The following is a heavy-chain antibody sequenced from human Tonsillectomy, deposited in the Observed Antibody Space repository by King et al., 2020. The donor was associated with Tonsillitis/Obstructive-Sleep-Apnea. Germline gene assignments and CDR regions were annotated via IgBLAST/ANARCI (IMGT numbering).Heavy chain of an antibody. CDR1: GFTFSSYA. CDR2: ISYDGSNK. J-gene: IGHJ4*02. V-gene: IGHV3-30*04. CDR3: ARDLGRSSGGQFDY. D-gene: IGHD3-22*01. Sequence: VQLVESGGGVVQPGRSLRLSCAASGFTFSSYAMHWVRQAPGKGLEWVAVISYDGSNKYYADSVKGRFTISRDNSKNTLYLQMNSLRAEDTAVYYFARDLGRSSGGQFDYWGQGTLVTVSS.